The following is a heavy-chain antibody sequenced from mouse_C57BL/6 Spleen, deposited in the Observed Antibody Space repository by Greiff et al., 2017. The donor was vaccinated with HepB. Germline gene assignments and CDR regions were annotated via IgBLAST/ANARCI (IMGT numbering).Heavy chain of an antibody. D-gene: IGHD1-1*01. V-gene: IGHV14-4*01. CDR2: IDPENGDT. J-gene: IGHJ2*01. CDR1: GFNIKDDY. CDR3: TTGWASYGRDY. Sequence: VQLQQSGAELVRPGASVKLSCTASGFNIKDDYMHWVKQRPEQGLEWIGWIDPENGDTEYASKFQGKATITADTSSNTAYLQLSSLTSEDTAVYYWTTGWASYGRDYWGQGTTLTVSS.